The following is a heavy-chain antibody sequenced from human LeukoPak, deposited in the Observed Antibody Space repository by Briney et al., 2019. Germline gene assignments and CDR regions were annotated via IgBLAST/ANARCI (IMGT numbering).Heavy chain of an antibody. CDR3: ARESFVVVTAQNDY. V-gene: IGHV3-21*01. CDR2: ISSSSSYI. Sequence: GGSLRLSCAASGFTFSSYWMSWVRQAPGKGLEWVSSISSSSSYIYYADSVKGRFTISRDNAKNSLYLQMNSLRAEDTAVYYCARESFVVVTAQNDYWGHGTLVTVSS. J-gene: IGHJ4*01. CDR1: GFTFSSYW. D-gene: IGHD2-21*02.